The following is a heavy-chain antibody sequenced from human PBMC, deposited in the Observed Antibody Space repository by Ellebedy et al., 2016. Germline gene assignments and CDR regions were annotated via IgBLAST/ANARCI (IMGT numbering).Heavy chain of an antibody. Sequence: GGSLRLXXAASGFTFSTYAMSWVRQAPGKGLEWVSGLSGSGGSTYCADSVKGRFTISRDNSKNTLSLQMNSLRGEDTAVYYCAKNQVRAPIGLDAFDIWGQGTVVTVSS. D-gene: IGHD3-16*02. CDR1: GFTFSTYA. V-gene: IGHV3-23*01. J-gene: IGHJ3*02. CDR3: AKNQVRAPIGLDAFDI. CDR2: LSGSGGST.